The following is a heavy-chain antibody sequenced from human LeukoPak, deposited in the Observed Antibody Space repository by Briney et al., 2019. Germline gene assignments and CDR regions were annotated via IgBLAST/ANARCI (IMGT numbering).Heavy chain of an antibody. Sequence: PSETLSLTCTVSGYSISSGYYWGWIRQPPGNGLEWIGSIYHSGSTYYNPSLKSRVTMSVDTSKNQFSLKLSSVTAADTAVYYCARGPYYYDSSGYDDAFDIWGQGTMVTVSS. J-gene: IGHJ3*02. CDR1: GYSISSGYY. CDR3: ARGPYYYDSSGYDDAFDI. CDR2: IYHSGST. V-gene: IGHV4-38-2*02. D-gene: IGHD3-22*01.